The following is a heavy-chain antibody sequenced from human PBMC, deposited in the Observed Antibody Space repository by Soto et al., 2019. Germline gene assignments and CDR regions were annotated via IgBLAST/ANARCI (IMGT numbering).Heavy chain of an antibody. CDR2: INPNSGGT. Sequence: ASVKVSCKASGYTFTGYYMHWVRQAPGQGLEWMGWINPNSGGTNYAQKFQGWVTMTRDTSISTAYMELSRLRSDDTAVYYCARGERDLAPQRGAFDIWGQGTMVTVSS. J-gene: IGHJ3*02. D-gene: IGHD1-1*01. V-gene: IGHV1-2*04. CDR1: GYTFTGYY. CDR3: ARGERDLAPQRGAFDI.